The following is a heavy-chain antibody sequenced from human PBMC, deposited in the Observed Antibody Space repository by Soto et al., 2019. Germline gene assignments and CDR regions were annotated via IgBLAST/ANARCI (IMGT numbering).Heavy chain of an antibody. J-gene: IGHJ3*02. D-gene: IGHD2-15*01. V-gene: IGHV6-1*01. CDR1: GDSVSSNSAA. CDR2: TYYRSKWYN. Sequence: PAQTLSLTRAISGDSVSSNSAAWNLIRQSPSRGLEWLGRTYYRSKWYNDYAVSVKSRITIIPDTSKNQFSLQLNAVTPEDAAVYYCARDLSPSSKWSRSVPIEAFDIWGQGTMVTVS. CDR3: ARDLSPSSKWSRSVPIEAFDI.